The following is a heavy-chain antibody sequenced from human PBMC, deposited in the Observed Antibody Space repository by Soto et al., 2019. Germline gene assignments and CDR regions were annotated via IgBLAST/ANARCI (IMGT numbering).Heavy chain of an antibody. CDR3: ARGRLLYTIFGVVTMLGNWFDP. V-gene: IGHV4-34*01. J-gene: IGHJ5*02. CDR1: GGSFSGYY. Sequence: PSETLSLTCAVYGGSFSGYYRSWIRQPPGKGLEWIGEINHSGSTNYNPSLKSRVTISVDTSKNQFSLKLSSVTAADTAVYYCARGRLLYTIFGVVTMLGNWFDPWGQGTLVTVSS. D-gene: IGHD3-3*01. CDR2: INHSGST.